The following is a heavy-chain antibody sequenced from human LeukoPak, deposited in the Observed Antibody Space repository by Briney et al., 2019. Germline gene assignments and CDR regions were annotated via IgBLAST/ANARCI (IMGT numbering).Heavy chain of an antibody. CDR3: ATRKPNYGDYSSVFDY. D-gene: IGHD4-17*01. Sequence: PSETLSLTCTVSGGSISSGGYYWSWIRQHPGKGLEWIGYIYYSGSTYYNPSLKSRVTISVDTSKNQFSLKLSSVTAADTAVYYCATRKPNYGDYSSVFDYWGQGTLVTVSP. J-gene: IGHJ4*02. CDR1: GGSISSGGYY. CDR2: IYYSGST. V-gene: IGHV4-31*03.